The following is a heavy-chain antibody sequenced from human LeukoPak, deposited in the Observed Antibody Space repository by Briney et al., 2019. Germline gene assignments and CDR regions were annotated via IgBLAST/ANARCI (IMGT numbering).Heavy chain of an antibody. V-gene: IGHV3-11*06. Sequence: GGALRLSCAASGFTFSDYYMSWIRQAPGKGLEWVSYISSSSSYTNYADSVKGRFTISRDNAKNSLYLQMNSLRAEDTAVYYCARDSYYYDSSGYIYWGQGTLVTVSS. CDR1: GFTFSDYY. CDR2: ISSSSSYT. J-gene: IGHJ4*02. D-gene: IGHD3-22*01. CDR3: ARDSYYYDSSGYIY.